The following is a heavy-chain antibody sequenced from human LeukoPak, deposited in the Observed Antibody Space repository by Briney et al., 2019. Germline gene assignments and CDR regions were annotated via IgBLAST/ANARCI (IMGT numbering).Heavy chain of an antibody. V-gene: IGHV4-30-2*01. J-gene: IGHJ5*02. Sequence: SETLSLTCAVYGGSISSGGYSWSWIRQPPGKGLEWIGYIYHSGSTYYNPSLKSRVTISVDRSKSQFSLKLSSVTAADTAVYYCASSRAMDTAMVTWGQGTLVTVSS. CDR1: GGSISSGGYS. CDR2: IYHSGST. CDR3: ASSRAMDTAMVT. D-gene: IGHD5-18*01.